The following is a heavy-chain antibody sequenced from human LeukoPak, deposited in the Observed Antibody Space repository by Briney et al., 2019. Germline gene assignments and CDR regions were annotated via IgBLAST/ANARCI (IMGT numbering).Heavy chain of an antibody. D-gene: IGHD6-19*01. J-gene: IGHJ4*02. V-gene: IGHV3-30*14. CDR2: ISYDGSNK. CDR3: ARVSEQWQYYFDY. Sequence: PGGSLRLSCAASGFTFSSYAMHWVRQAPGKGLEWVALISYDGSNKYYADSVKGRFTISRDNSKNTLSLQMSSLRAEDTALYYCARVSEQWQYYFDYWGQGTLVTVSS. CDR1: GFTFSSYA.